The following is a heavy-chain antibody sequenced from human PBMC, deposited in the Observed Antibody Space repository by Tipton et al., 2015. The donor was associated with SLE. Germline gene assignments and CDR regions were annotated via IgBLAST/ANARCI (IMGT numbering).Heavy chain of an antibody. V-gene: IGHV3-20*04. J-gene: IGHJ2*01. CDR2: INWNGISA. D-gene: IGHD3-10*01. Sequence: SLRLSCAGSGFTFDAFGMSWVRQGPGKGLEWVSAINWNGISASYADSVKGRFTISRDGRSLYLQMNSLRAEDTAVYYCAREKGITNNWYFDLWGRGTLVTVSS. CDR1: GFTFDAFG. CDR3: AREKGITNNWYFDL.